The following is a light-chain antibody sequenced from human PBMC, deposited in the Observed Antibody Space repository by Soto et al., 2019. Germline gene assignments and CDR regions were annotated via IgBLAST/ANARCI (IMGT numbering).Light chain of an antibody. J-gene: IGKJ4*01. V-gene: IGKV1-9*01. CDR3: QQFNDYPLT. CDR1: QAISSY. Sequence: DIQLTQSPSFVSASVGDRVTITCRASQAISSYLAWYQQKPGKPPKLLIYGASTLQSDVPSRFSGSGSGTEFTLTVSSLQAEDSATYYCQQFNDYPLTFGGGTKVDIK. CDR2: GAS.